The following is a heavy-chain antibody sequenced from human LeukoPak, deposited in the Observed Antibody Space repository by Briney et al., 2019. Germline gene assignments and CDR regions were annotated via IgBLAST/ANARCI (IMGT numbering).Heavy chain of an antibody. CDR3: ARGLRIRLWLRFDP. D-gene: IGHD5-18*01. J-gene: IGHJ5*02. CDR1: GGSFSGYY. V-gene: IGHV4-34*01. CDR2: INHSGST. Sequence: SETLSLTCAVYGGSFSGYYWSWIRQPPGKGLEWIGEINHSGSTNYNPSLKSRVTISVDTSKNQFSLKLSSVTAADTAVYYCARGLRIRLWLRFDPWGQGTLVTVSS.